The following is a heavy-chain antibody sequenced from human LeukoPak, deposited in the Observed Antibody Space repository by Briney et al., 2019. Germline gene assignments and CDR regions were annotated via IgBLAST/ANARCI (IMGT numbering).Heavy chain of an antibody. V-gene: IGHV3-23*01. CDR2: ISGSGGST. D-gene: IGHD2-21*02. CDR1: GFTFSSYG. Sequence: GGSLRLSCAASGFTFSSYGMSWVRQAPGKGLEWVSAISGSGGSTYYADSVKGRFTISRDNSKNTLYLQMNSLRAEDTAVYYCARDYDCEDAGGSDYWGQGTLVTVSS. J-gene: IGHJ4*02. CDR3: ARDYDCEDAGGSDY.